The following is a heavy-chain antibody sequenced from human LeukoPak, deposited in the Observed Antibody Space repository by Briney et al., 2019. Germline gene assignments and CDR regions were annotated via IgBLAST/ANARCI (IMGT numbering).Heavy chain of an antibody. V-gene: IGHV3-13*01. J-gene: IGHJ4*02. CDR2: VGTTGDT. CDR1: GFALRTYD. D-gene: IGHD4-17*01. CDR3: TRGPIRGATDY. Sequence: GESLRLSCAASGFALRTYDMHWVRQVSGKGLEWVSAVGTTGDTFYADSVKGRFTVSRDNAKNSVYLQMNSLRVGDTALYYCTRGPIRGATDYWGQGTLVTVSS.